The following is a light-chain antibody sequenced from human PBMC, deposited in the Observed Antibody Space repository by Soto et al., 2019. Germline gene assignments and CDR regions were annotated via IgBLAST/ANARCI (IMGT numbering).Light chain of an antibody. CDR2: GAS. CDR3: HRYGSS. V-gene: IGKV3-20*01. J-gene: IGKJ4*01. CDR1: QTVTVTY. Sequence: EIVLTQSPGTLSLSPGERATLSCRASQTVTVTYLAWYQQKPGQAPRLLIYGASNRATGIPDRFRGSGSGTDFTLTIRRLEREDFAIYYCHRYGSSFGGGTKVEIK.